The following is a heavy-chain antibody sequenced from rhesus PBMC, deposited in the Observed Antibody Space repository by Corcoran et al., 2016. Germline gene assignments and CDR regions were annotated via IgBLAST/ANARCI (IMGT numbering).Heavy chain of an antibody. CDR3: TRDFDYDFDY. V-gene: IGHV4-160*01. CDR1: GYSISSNY. D-gene: IGHD3-40*01. Sequence: QVQLQESGPGLVKPSETLSLTCAVSGYSISSNYWSWLRQPPGKGLERIGFIYGSDGSTYYNPSLKSRVTISTDTSKNHFSLKLTSVTAADTAVYYCTRDFDYDFDYWGQGVLVTVSS. CDR2: IYGSDGST. J-gene: IGHJ4*01.